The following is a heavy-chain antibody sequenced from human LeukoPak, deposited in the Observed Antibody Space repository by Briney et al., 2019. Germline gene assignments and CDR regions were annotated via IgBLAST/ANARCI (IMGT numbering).Heavy chain of an antibody. V-gene: IGHV4-30-2*01. CDR1: GGSISSGGYS. D-gene: IGHD3-10*01. Sequence: SGTLSLTCAVSGGSISSGGYSWSWIRQPPGKGLEWIGYIYHSGSTYYNPSLKSRVTISVDRSKNQFSLKLSSVTAADTAVYYCAGSVRGVIITAIDYWGQGTLVTVSS. CDR2: IYHSGST. CDR3: AGSVRGVIITAIDY. J-gene: IGHJ4*02.